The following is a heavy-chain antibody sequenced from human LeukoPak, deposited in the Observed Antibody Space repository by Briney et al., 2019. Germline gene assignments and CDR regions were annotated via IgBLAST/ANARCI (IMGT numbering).Heavy chain of an antibody. CDR1: GFTVSSNY. V-gene: IGHV3-66*01. CDR2: IYSGGST. Sequence: GGSLRLSCAASGFTVSSNYMSWVRQAPGKGLEWVSVIYSGGSTYYADSVKGRFTISRDNSKNTLYLQMNSLRAEDTAVYYCARSPRSALNYYYYGMDVWGQGTTVTISS. J-gene: IGHJ6*02. CDR3: ARSPRSALNYYYYGMDV.